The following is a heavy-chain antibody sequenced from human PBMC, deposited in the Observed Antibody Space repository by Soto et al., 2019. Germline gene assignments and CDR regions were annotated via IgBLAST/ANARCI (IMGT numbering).Heavy chain of an antibody. CDR1: GFSLSTSGVG. J-gene: IGHJ4*02. D-gene: IGHD3-22*01. CDR2: IYWDDDK. V-gene: IGHV2-5*02. Sequence: GPTLVNATQTLTLTCTFSGFSLSTSGVGVGWIRQPPGKALEWLALIYWDDDKRYSPSLKSRLTITKDTSKNQVVLTMTNMDPVDTATYYRAHRAYYYDSSGYYDPHYFDYWGQGTLVTVSS. CDR3: AHRAYYYDSSGYYDPHYFDY.